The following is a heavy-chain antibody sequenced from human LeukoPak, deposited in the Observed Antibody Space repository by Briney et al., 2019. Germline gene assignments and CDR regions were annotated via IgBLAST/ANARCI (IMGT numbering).Heavy chain of an antibody. V-gene: IGHV4-61*01. J-gene: IGHJ3*02. CDR1: GGSISSGSYY. CDR2: IYYSGST. Sequence: SQTLSLTCTVSGGSISSGSYYWSWIRQPPGKGLERIGYIYYSGSTNYNPSLKSRVTISVDTSKNQFSLKLSSVTAADTAVYYCATDYYGSGSYRYDAFDIWGQGTMVTVSS. D-gene: IGHD3-10*01. CDR3: ATDYYGSGSYRYDAFDI.